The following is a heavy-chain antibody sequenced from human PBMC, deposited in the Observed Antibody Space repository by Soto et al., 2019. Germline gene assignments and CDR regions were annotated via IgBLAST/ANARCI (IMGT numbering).Heavy chain of an antibody. Sequence: GGSLRLSCATSGFTFSDHYMDWVRQAPGKGLEWVGRIRNKANSYTTEYAASVKGRFTISRDDSRNSLYLQMNSLKTEDTAMYYCTRAGILTTPYYFDYWGQGTLVTVSS. J-gene: IGHJ4*02. V-gene: IGHV3-72*01. CDR1: GFTFSDHY. CDR3: TRAGILTTPYYFDY. D-gene: IGHD2-21*01. CDR2: IRNKANSYTT.